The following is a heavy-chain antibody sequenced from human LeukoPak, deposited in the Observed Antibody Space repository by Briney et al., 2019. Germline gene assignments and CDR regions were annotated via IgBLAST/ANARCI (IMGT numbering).Heavy chain of an antibody. V-gene: IGHV1-24*01. D-gene: IGHD6-6*01. CDR3: ASDLLALGHKDFDP. J-gene: IGHJ5*02. CDR1: GYSLAELS. Sequence: ASVKASCKVSGYSLAELSMHWVRQAPGKGFEWVGGFAPEEGETFYAQKFQGRVTLTEDTSTDTAYMELSSLKSDDTAVYYCASDLLALGHKDFDPWGQGTLVTVSS. CDR2: FAPEEGET.